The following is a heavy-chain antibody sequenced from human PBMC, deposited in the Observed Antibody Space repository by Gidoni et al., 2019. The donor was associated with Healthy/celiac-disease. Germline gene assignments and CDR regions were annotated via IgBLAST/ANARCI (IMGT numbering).Heavy chain of an antibody. CDR2: IYYSGST. Sequence: QLQLQESGPGLVKPSETLSLTCTVSGGSISSSSYYWGWIRQPPGKGLEWIGSIYYSGSTYYNPSLKRRVTISVDTSKNQFSLKLSSVTAADTAVYYCARQPTTVGSMDVWGQGTTVTVSS. CDR1: GGSISSSSYY. J-gene: IGHJ6*02. CDR3: ARQPTTVGSMDV. V-gene: IGHV4-39*01. D-gene: IGHD4-17*01.